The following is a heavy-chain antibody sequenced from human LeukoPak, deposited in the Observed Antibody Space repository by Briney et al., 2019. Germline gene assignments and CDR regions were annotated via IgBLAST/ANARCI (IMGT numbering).Heavy chain of an antibody. CDR1: GFTFSTYA. Sequence: QAGGSLRLSCVASGFTFSTYAMHWVRQAPGKGLEYVSAISSNGGSTYYANSVEGRFTISRDNSRNTLYLQMGSLRDEDMAVYFCARKTEDGYSSHWGQGTLVTVSS. V-gene: IGHV3-64*01. CDR2: ISSNGGST. D-gene: IGHD6-13*01. CDR3: ARKTEDGYSSH. J-gene: IGHJ4*02.